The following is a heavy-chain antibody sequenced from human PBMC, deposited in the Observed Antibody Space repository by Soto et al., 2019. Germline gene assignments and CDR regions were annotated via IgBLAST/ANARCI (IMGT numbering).Heavy chain of an antibody. V-gene: IGHV3-30-3*01. CDR2: ISIDGSSQ. CDR3: ASYDFWKGYNIDY. D-gene: IGHD3-3*01. CDR1: GVTFINLV. Sequence: GGSLRLSCGASGVTFINLVVHWVRQAQGKGLEWVAVISIDGSSQYYVDSVKGRFTISRDNSKNTLFLQMNSLRTDDTAVYYCASYDFWKGYNIDYWGQGTLVTAPQ. J-gene: IGHJ4*02.